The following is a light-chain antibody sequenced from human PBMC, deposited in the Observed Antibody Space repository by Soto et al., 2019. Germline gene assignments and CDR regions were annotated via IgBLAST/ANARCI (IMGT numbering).Light chain of an antibody. CDR2: DVS. CDR1: QSISSW. CDR3: QQYTSYYT. J-gene: IGKJ1*01. Sequence: DIQMTQSPSTLSASVGDRVTITCRASQSISSWLAWYQQKPGKAPKLLIYDVSSLESGVPSRFSGSGSGTEFTLTISSLTPDDFATYYCQQYTSYYTFGQGS. V-gene: IGKV1-5*01.